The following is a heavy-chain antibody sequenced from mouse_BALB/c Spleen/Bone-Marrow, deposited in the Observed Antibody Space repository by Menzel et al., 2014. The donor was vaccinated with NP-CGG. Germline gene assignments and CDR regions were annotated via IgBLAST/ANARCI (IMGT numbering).Heavy chain of an antibody. CDR2: INPSNGRT. CDR3: ARDGNYRYAMDY. Sequence: QVQLQQPGDELVKPGASVKLSCMASGFTFTSYWIHWVKQRPGQGPEWIGEINPSNGRTNYNEKFKSKATLTEDKSSSTAYMQLSSLTSEDSAVYYRARDGNYRYAMDYWGQGTSVTVSS. V-gene: IGHV1S81*02. D-gene: IGHD2-1*01. CDR1: GFTFTSYW. J-gene: IGHJ4*01.